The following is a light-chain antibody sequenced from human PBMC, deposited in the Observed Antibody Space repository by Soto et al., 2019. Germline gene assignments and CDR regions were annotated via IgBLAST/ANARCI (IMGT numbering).Light chain of an antibody. CDR2: DAS. CDR3: QQSYSSPRT. Sequence: DIQMTQSPSTLSASVGDRVTITCRASQSISSWLAWYQQKPGKAPKLLIYDASSLESGVPSRFSGRGSGTEFTLSISSLQPDDFATYYCQQSYSSPRTFGQGTKVEIK. J-gene: IGKJ1*01. V-gene: IGKV1-5*01. CDR1: QSISSW.